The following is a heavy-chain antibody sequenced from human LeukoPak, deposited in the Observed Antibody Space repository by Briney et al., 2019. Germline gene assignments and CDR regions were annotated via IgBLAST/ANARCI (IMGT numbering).Heavy chain of an antibody. CDR1: GFTFSKYG. Sequence: GGSLRLSCAASGFTFSKYGMHWVRQAPGKGLEWVSLVWYDGRNEDYADSVKGRFTISRDNSENTLYLQMNSLRAEDTALYFCARDRTFREGEGKNNEPFAAWGQGTLVIVSS. J-gene: IGHJ5*02. D-gene: IGHD5-24*01. CDR3: ARDRTFREGEGKNNEPFAA. CDR2: VWYDGRNE. V-gene: IGHV3-33*01.